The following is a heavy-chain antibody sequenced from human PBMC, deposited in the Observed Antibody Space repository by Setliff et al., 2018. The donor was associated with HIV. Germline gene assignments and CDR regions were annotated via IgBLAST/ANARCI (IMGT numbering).Heavy chain of an antibody. V-gene: IGHV4-34*08. CDR3: TVYNTGSSKDHY. J-gene: IGHJ4*02. Sequence: LRLSCAASGFTFSSYAMSWVRQAPGKGLEWIGEINHSGSTAYNPSLKSRVTISVDTSKNQFSLKLNSVTAADTAVYYCTVYNTGSSKDHYWGQGTPVTVSS. D-gene: IGHD2-8*02. CDR1: GFTFSSYA. CDR2: INHSGST.